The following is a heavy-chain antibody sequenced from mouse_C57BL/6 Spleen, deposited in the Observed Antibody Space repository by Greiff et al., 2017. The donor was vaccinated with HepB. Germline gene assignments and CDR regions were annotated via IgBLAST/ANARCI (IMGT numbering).Heavy chain of an antibody. CDR2: IYWDDDK. V-gene: IGHV8-12*01. CDR1: GFSLSTSGMG. CDR3: ARNYGSSFDY. Sequence: QVTLKESGPGILQSSQTLSLTCSFSGFSLSTSGMGVCWIRQPSGQGLEWLAHIYWDDDKRYNPSLKSRLTISKDTSRNPVFLKRTSVDTADTATYYCARNYGSSFDYWGQGTTLTVSS. J-gene: IGHJ2*01. D-gene: IGHD1-1*01.